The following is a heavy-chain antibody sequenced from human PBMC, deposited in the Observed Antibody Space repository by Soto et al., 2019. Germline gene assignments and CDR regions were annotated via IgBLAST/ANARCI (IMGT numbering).Heavy chain of an antibody. Sequence: PGGSLRLSCAASGFTFSNASINWVRQAPGKGLEWVSLVSATAGTTYYTDSVKGRFTISRDNSRNTVYLQMNSLRADDTAVYYCAKDRLAGGFDYWGQGTLVTVSS. D-gene: IGHD1-26*01. CDR1: GFTFSNAS. CDR3: AKDRLAGGFDY. CDR2: VSATAGTT. V-gene: IGHV3-23*01. J-gene: IGHJ4*02.